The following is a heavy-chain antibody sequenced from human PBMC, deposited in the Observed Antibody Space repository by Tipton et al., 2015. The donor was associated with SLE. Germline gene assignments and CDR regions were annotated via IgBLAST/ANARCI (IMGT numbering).Heavy chain of an antibody. J-gene: IGHJ5*02. CDR2: IHYSEST. Sequence: TLSLTCNVSGGSISSHYWSWIRQPPGKGLEWIGNIHYSESTNYNPSLKSRVTISVDSSKNQCSLKLNSVTAADTAVYYCARRDGYSSIWNWFDPWGQGTLVTVSS. CDR3: ARRDGYSSIWNWFDP. V-gene: IGHV4-59*07. D-gene: IGHD6-13*01. CDR1: GGSISSHY.